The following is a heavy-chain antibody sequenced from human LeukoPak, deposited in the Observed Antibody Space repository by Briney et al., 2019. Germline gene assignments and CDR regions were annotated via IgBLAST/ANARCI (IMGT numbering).Heavy chain of an antibody. CDR3: ARRGSYHYFDN. J-gene: IGHJ4*02. V-gene: IGHV1-46*04. D-gene: IGHD1-26*01. CDR2: INPSGGST. Sequence: ASVKVSCEASGYTFTSYYMHWVRQAPGQGLEWMGIINPSGGSTSYAQKLQGRVTMTRDTSTSTVYMELSSLRSEDTAVYYCARRGSYHYFDNWGQGTLVTVSS. CDR1: GYTFTSYY.